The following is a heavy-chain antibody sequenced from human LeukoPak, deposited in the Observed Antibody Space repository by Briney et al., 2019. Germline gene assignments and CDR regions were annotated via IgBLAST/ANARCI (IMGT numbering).Heavy chain of an antibody. CDR1: GFTFSDHY. Sequence: PGGSLRLSCAASGFTFSDHYMDWVRQAPGKGLEWVAVIWYDGSNKYYADSVKGRFTISRDSSKNTLYLQMNSLRAEDTAVYYCARPRTEGYDGLLHGMDVWGQGTTVTVSS. V-gene: IGHV3-33*08. D-gene: IGHD2-15*01. CDR3: ARPRTEGYDGLLHGMDV. J-gene: IGHJ6*02. CDR2: IWYDGSNK.